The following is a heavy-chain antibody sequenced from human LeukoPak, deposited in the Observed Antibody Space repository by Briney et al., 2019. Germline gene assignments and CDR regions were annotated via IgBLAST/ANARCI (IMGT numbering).Heavy chain of an antibody. Sequence: GGSLRLSCAASGFTFSSYEMNWVRQAPGKGLEWVSYISSSGSTIYYAGSVKGRFTISRDNAKNSLYLQMNSLRAEQTAVYYWASYYGVAIDYWGQGTLVTVSS. CDR2: ISSSGSTI. D-gene: IGHD3-10*01. V-gene: IGHV3-48*03. CDR1: GFTFSSYE. CDR3: ASYYGVAIDY. J-gene: IGHJ4*02.